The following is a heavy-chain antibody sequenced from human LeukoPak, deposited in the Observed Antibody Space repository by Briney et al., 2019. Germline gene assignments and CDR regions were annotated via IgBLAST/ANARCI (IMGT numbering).Heavy chain of an antibody. J-gene: IGHJ3*02. CDR2: INHSGST. D-gene: IGHD3-22*01. CDR3: ARGDYYDSSGYYSFAFDI. Sequence: SETLSLTCAVYGGSFSGYYWSWIRQPPGKGLEWIGEINHSGSTNYNPSLKSRVTISVDTSKNQFTLKLSSVTAADTAVYYCARGDYYDSSGYYSFAFDIWGQGTMVTVSS. V-gene: IGHV4-34*01. CDR1: GGSFSGYY.